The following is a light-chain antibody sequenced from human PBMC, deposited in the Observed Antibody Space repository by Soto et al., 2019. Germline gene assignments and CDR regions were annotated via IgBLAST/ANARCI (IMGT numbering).Light chain of an antibody. CDR2: GNS. CDR3: QSYDSSLIYV. CDR1: SSNIGAGYD. J-gene: IGLJ1*01. V-gene: IGLV1-40*01. Sequence: SALPQPPSVSGAPGQMVTISCTGSSSNIGAGYDVHWYQQLPGTAPKLLIYGNSNRPSGVPDRFSGSKSGTSASLAITGLQAEDEADYYCQSYDSSLIYVFGTGTKVTVL.